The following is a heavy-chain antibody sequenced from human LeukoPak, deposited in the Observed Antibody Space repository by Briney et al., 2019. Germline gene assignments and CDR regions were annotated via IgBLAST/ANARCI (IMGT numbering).Heavy chain of an antibody. Sequence: SETLSLTCTVSGGSISSSSYYWGWIRQPPGKGLEWIGSIYYSGSTYYNPFLKSRVTISVDTSKNQFSLKLSSVTAADTAVYYCARDKYYYDSSAYYYFDYWGQGTLVTVSS. V-gene: IGHV4-39*07. CDR1: GGSISSSSYY. D-gene: IGHD3-22*01. J-gene: IGHJ4*02. CDR2: IYYSGST. CDR3: ARDKYYYDSSAYYYFDY.